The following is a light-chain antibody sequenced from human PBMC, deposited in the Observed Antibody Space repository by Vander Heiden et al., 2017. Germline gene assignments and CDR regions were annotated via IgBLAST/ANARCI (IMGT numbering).Light chain of an antibody. CDR3: KQDYSYPLT. V-gene: IGKV1-5*03. J-gene: IGKJ4*01. CDR2: KAS. CDR1: QSISSW. Sequence: DIQMTQSPSTLSASVGDRVTITCRASQSISSWLAWYQQKPGKAPKLLIYKASSLESGVPSRFSGSGSGTEFTLTIGRLQPDDFATYYCKQDYSYPLTFGGGTKVEIK.